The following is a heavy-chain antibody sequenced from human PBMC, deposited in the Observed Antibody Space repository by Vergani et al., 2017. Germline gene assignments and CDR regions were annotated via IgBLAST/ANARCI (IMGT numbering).Heavy chain of an antibody. D-gene: IGHD6-13*01. Sequence: QVQLQESGPGLVKPSETLSLTCTVSGSSISSYYWSWIRQPPGKGLEWIGYIYYSGSTNYNPSLKSRVTISVDTSKNQFSLKLSSVTAADTAVYYCARAAAGRDWYYYYYMDVWGKGTTVTVSS. J-gene: IGHJ6*03. CDR3: ARAAAGRDWYYYYYMDV. CDR1: GSSISSYY. CDR2: IYYSGST. V-gene: IGHV4-59*01.